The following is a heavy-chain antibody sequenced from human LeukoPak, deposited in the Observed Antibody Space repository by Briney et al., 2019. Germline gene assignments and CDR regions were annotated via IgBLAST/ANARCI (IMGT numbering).Heavy chain of an antibody. CDR1: GYTFTDFY. Sequence: ASVEVSCKTSGYTFTDFYIHWVRQAPGQGLEWMGWISAYNGNTNYAQKLQGRVTMTTDTSTSTAYMELRSLRSDDTAVYYCARLGITAAADDDYWGQGTLVTVSS. J-gene: IGHJ4*02. D-gene: IGHD6-13*01. CDR3: ARLGITAAADDDY. V-gene: IGHV1-18*04. CDR2: ISAYNGNT.